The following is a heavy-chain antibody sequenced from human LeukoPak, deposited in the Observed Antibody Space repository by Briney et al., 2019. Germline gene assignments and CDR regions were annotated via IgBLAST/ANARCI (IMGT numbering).Heavy chain of an antibody. J-gene: IGHJ4*02. CDR3: ARALFVSSGYYEPFDY. CDR2: IYYSGST. V-gene: IGHV4-31*03. Sequence: SETLSLTCTVSGGSISSGGYYWSWIRQHPGKGLEWIGYIYYSGSTYYNPSHKSRVTISVDTSKNQFSLKLSSVTAADTAVYYCARALFVSSGYYEPFDYWGQGTLVTVSS. D-gene: IGHD3-22*01. CDR1: GGSISSGGYY.